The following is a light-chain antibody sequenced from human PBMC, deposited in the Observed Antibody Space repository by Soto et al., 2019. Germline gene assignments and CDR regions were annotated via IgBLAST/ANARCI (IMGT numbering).Light chain of an antibody. J-gene: IGLJ3*02. CDR1: SSNIGNNY. CDR2: ENN. V-gene: IGLV1-51*02. Sequence: QSVLTQPPSVSAAPGQTVTISCSGSSSNIGNNYVSWYQQLPGTAPKLLIYENNKRPSGIPGRFSGSKSGTSATLGITGLQTGDEADYYCGTWYSSLSAIWVFGGGTKLTVL. CDR3: GTWYSSLSAIWV.